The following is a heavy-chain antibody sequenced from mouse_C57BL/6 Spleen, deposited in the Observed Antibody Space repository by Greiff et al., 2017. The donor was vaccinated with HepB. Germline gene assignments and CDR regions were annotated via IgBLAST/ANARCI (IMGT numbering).Heavy chain of an antibody. Sequence: QVQLQQPGAELVKPGASVKLSCKASGYTFTSYWMHWVKQRPGQGLEWIGMIHPNSGSTNYNEKFKSKATLTVDKSSSTAYMQLSSLTSEDAAVYYCARRCREDIYYAMDYWGQGTSVTVSS. V-gene: IGHV1-64*01. D-gene: IGHD3-3*01. CDR1: GYTFTSYW. CDR2: IHPNSGST. J-gene: IGHJ4*01. CDR3: ARRCREDIYYAMDY.